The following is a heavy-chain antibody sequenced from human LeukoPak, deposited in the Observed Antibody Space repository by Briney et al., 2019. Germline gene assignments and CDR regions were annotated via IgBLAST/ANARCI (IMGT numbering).Heavy chain of an antibody. CDR2: ISSSSSYI. Sequence: GRSLRLSCAASGFTFSSYSMNWVRQAPGKGLEWVSSISSSSSYIYYADSVKGRFTISRDNAKNSLYLQMNSLRAEDTAVYYCARSSYYYDSSGYYGASDAFDIWGQGTMVTVSS. J-gene: IGHJ3*02. CDR3: ARSSYYYDSSGYYGASDAFDI. D-gene: IGHD3-22*01. CDR1: GFTFSSYS. V-gene: IGHV3-21*01.